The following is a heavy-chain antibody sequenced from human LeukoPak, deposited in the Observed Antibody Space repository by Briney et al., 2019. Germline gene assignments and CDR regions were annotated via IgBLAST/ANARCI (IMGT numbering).Heavy chain of an antibody. CDR2: ISWNSGSI. D-gene: IGHD1-1*01. CDR1: GFTFDDYA. CDR3: ASGGRNGDNWFDP. Sequence: PGRSLRLSCAASGFTFDDYAMHWVRHAPGKGLEWVSGISWNSGSIGYADSAKGRFTISRDNAKNSLYLQMNSLRAEDTALYYCASGGRNGDNWFDPWGQGTLVTVSS. V-gene: IGHV3-9*01. J-gene: IGHJ5*02.